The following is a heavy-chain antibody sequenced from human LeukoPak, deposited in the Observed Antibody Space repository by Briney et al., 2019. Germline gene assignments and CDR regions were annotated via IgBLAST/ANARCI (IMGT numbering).Heavy chain of an antibody. CDR2: ITSSSTYT. V-gene: IGHV3-21*01. CDR3: AVVRGVIWSVFMDV. Sequence: NPGGSLRLSCAASGFSFSSYNMNWVRQTPGKGLEWVSSITSSSTYTFYADSVKGRFTISRDNARDSLYLQMNSLRAEDTAVYYCAVVRGVIWSVFMDVWGKGTTVTISS. J-gene: IGHJ6*03. D-gene: IGHD3-10*01. CDR1: GFSFSSYN.